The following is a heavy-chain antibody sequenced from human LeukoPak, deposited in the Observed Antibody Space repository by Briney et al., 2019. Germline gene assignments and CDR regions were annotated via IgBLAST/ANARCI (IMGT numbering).Heavy chain of an antibody. Sequence: SEPLSLTCTVSGGSISSYYWSWIRQPPGKGLEWIGYIFYTGSTNYNPSLKSRVTISVLTSKNRFSLKLSSVTAADTAVYYCATLTGGDDAFDIWGQGTMVTVSS. D-gene: IGHD4-23*01. J-gene: IGHJ3*02. CDR3: ATLTGGDDAFDI. CDR2: IFYTGST. CDR1: GGSISSYY. V-gene: IGHV4-59*01.